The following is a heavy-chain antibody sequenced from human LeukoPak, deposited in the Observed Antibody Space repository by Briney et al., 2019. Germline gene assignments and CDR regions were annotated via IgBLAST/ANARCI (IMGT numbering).Heavy chain of an antibody. CDR1: CSSISIGYY. J-gene: IGHJ4*02. D-gene: IGHD2-21*01. Sequence: PSETLSLTRTLSCSSISIGYYWGWIRQPPGKGLEWIGSIYHSGTTYYNPSLNSRAAISIDTSKNQFSLKLSSVTAADTAVYYCARDRGGDQDFWGQGTLVTVSS. V-gene: IGHV4-38-2*02. CDR2: IYHSGTT. CDR3: ARDRGGDQDF.